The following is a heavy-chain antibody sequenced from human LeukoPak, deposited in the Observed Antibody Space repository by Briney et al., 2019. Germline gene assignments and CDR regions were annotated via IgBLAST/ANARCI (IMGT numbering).Heavy chain of an antibody. CDR1: GGSFSGYY. J-gene: IGHJ4*02. V-gene: IGHV4-34*01. CDR2: INHSGST. D-gene: IGHD5-18*01. Sequence: SETLSLTCAVYGGSFSGYYWSWIRQPPGKGLEWIGEINHSGSTNYNPSLKSRVTISVDTSKNQFSLKLSSVTAADTAVYYCARGYIRGLQLWLQYYFDYWGQGTLVTVSS. CDR3: ARGYIRGLQLWLQYYFDY.